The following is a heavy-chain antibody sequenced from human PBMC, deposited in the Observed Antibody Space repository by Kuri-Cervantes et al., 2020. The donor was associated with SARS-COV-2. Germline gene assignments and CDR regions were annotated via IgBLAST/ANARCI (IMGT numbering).Heavy chain of an antibody. CDR2: ISSSSSTI. D-gene: IGHD2-2*01. V-gene: IGHV3-48*01. CDR1: GFTFSSYS. J-gene: IGHJ4*02. Sequence: GESLKISCAASGFTFSSYSMNWVRQAPGKGLEWVSYISSSSSTIYYADSVKGRFTISRDNAKNSLYLQMNSLRAEDTAVYYCIVVVPAAFDYWGQGPLVTVSS. CDR3: IVVVPAAFDY.